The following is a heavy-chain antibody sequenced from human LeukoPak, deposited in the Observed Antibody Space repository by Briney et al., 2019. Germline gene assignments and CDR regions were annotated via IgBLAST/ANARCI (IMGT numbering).Heavy chain of an antibody. Sequence: SETLSLTCTVSGASTSAYYWSWIRQPPGKGLEWIGYSYSGGSANYNPSLKSRVTISIDTSENQFSLRLTSVTAADTAVYFCAHSKRGGGYYINAFAVWGQGAIVTISS. J-gene: IGHJ3*01. CDR2: SYSGGSA. V-gene: IGHV4-59*01. CDR3: AHSKRGGGYYINAFAV. CDR1: GASTSAYY. D-gene: IGHD1-26*01.